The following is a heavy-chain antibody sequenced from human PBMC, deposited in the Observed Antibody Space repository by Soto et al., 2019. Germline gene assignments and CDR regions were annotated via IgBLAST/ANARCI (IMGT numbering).Heavy chain of an antibody. D-gene: IGHD6-19*01. Sequence: PGGSLRLSCAASGFTFSSYIMNWVRQAPGKGLEWVSYISSNSSTIYYADSVKGRFTISRDNSKNSLHLQMNSLRAEDTAVYYCTKSLYSTGWLFFDYWGQGALVTVSS. J-gene: IGHJ4*02. CDR2: ISSNSSTI. CDR3: TKSLYSTGWLFFDY. CDR1: GFTFSSYI. V-gene: IGHV3-48*04.